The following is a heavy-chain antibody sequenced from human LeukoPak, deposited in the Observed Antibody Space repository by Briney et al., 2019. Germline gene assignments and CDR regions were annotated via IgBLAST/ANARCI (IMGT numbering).Heavy chain of an antibody. Sequence: GASVKVSCKASGYTFTGYYIHWVRQAPGQGLEWMRWISPNSGDTNYAQKFQGRVTMTRDMSISTAYMELGRLTSDDTAVYYCARVWDLPFDYWGQGTLVTVSS. CDR2: ISPNSGDT. CDR3: ARVWDLPFDY. CDR1: GYTFTGYY. D-gene: IGHD1-26*01. J-gene: IGHJ4*02. V-gene: IGHV1-2*02.